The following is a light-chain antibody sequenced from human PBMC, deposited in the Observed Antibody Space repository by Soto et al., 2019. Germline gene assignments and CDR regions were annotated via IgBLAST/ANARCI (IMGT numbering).Light chain of an antibody. CDR1: QSISSSY. J-gene: IGKJ1*01. Sequence: EIELTQSPGTLSLSPGERATLSCRASQSISSSYLAWYQQKPGQAPRILIYGASSRATGIPDRFSGSGSGTDFTLTITRLEPEDFAVYYCQQYGSSPGWTFGQGTKVEIK. CDR2: GAS. CDR3: QQYGSSPGWT. V-gene: IGKV3-20*01.